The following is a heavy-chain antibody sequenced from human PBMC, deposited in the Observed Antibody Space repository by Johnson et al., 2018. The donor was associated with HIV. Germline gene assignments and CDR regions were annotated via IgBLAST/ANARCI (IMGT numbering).Heavy chain of an antibody. V-gene: IGHV3-30*02. CDR1: AFTFSSYG. Sequence: QVQLVESGGGVVQPGRSLRLSCAASAFTFSSYGMHWVRQAPGKGLEWVAFIRYDGSNKYYADSVQGRFTISRDNSKNTLYLQMNSLRAEDTAVYYCAKGEELQADYDAFDIWGQGTMVTVSS. CDR2: IRYDGSNK. D-gene: IGHD1-26*01. CDR3: AKGEELQADYDAFDI. J-gene: IGHJ3*02.